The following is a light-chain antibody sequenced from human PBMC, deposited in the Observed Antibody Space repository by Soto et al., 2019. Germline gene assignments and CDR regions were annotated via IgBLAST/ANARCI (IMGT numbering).Light chain of an antibody. CDR3: CSYASYSIV. CDR2: EGS. J-gene: IGLJ6*01. CDR1: SSEFATYNL. V-gene: IGLV2-23*03. Sequence: QAVLTQPASVSGSPGQSITISCTGASSEFATYNLVSWYQHHPGKAPKLVIFEGSRRPSGVSGRFSGSKSGNMASLTISGLQADDTADYYCCSYASYSIVFGTGTKLTVL.